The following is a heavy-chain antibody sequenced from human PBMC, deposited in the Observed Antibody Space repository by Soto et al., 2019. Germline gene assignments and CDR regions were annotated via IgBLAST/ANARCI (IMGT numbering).Heavy chain of an antibody. CDR3: TLAAAYYYYGMDV. CDR2: INPNSGGT. J-gene: IGHJ6*02. Sequence: ASVKGSCKASGYTFTGYYMHWVRQAPGQGLEWMGWINPNSGGTNYAQKFQGRVTMTRDTSVSTAYMELSRLRSDDTAVYYCTLAAAYYYYGMDVWGQGTTVTVS. D-gene: IGHD6-13*01. CDR1: GYTFTGYY. V-gene: IGHV1-2*02.